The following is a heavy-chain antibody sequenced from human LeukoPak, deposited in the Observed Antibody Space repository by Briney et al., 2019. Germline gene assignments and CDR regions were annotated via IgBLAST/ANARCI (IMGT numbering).Heavy chain of an antibody. Sequence: GGSLRLSCAASGFTFSSYSMNWVRQAPGKGLEWVSSTSSSSSYIYYADSVKGRFTISRDNAKNSLYLQMNSLRAEDTAVYYCARDHETNWYERANLFDYWGQGTLVTVSS. D-gene: IGHD1-1*01. CDR1: GFTFSSYS. V-gene: IGHV3-21*01. CDR2: TSSSSSYI. J-gene: IGHJ4*02. CDR3: ARDHETNWYERANLFDY.